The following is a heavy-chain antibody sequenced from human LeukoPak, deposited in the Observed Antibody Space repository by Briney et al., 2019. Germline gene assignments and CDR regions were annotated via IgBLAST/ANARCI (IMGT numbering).Heavy chain of an antibody. D-gene: IGHD4-17*01. V-gene: IGHV3-21*01. J-gene: IGHJ6*02. CDR3: ARGWSYGDYYYYGMGV. CDR1: GFTFSSYS. Sequence: PGGSLRLSCAASGFTFSSYSMNWVRQAPGKGLEWVSSISSSSSYIYYADSVKGRFTISRDNAKNSLYLQMNSLRAEDTAVYYCARGWSYGDYYYYGMGVWGQGTTVTVSS. CDR2: ISSSSSYI.